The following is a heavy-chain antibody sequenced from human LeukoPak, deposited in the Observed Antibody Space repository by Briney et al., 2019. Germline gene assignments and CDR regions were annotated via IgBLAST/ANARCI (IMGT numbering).Heavy chain of an antibody. V-gene: IGHV3-43*02. Sequence: GGSLRLSCATSGFTFDDFAMHWVRQVPGKGLEWVSLISAGGDKTYYADSVKGRFTISRDNRKKSLYLQMNSLTTDDTAFYCCAKAAYDLLTGYYSYYYYAMDVWGQGTTVAVSS. CDR3: AKAAYDLLTGYYSYYYYAMDV. D-gene: IGHD3-9*01. CDR2: ISAGGDKT. CDR1: GFTFDDFA. J-gene: IGHJ6*02.